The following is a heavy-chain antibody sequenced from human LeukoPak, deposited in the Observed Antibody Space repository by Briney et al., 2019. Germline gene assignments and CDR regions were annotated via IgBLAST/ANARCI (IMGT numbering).Heavy chain of an antibody. D-gene: IGHD3-3*01. J-gene: IGHJ3*02. V-gene: IGHV3-23*01. CDR1: GFTFSSYA. Sequence: PGGSLRLSCAASGFTFSSYAMSWVRQAPGKGLEWVSAISGSGGSTYYADSVKGRFTISRDNSKNTLYLQMNSLRAEDTAVYYCAKDKDDFWSGYLTRGAFDIWGQGTMVTVSS. CDR3: AKDKDDFWSGYLTRGAFDI. CDR2: ISGSGGST.